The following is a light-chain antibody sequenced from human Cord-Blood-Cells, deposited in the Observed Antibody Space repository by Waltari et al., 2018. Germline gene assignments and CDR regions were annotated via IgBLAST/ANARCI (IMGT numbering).Light chain of an antibody. J-gene: IGLJ1*01. CDR1: SSYVGGYNY. CDR3: SSYTSSSTLV. V-gene: IGLV2-14*01. CDR2: DVS. Sequence: QSALTQPASVSGSPGQSIPISCTGTSSYVGGYNYVSWYQQHPGKAPKLMIYDVSNRPSGVSNRFSGSKSGNTASLTISGLQAEDEADYYCSSYTSSSTLVFGTGTKVTVL.